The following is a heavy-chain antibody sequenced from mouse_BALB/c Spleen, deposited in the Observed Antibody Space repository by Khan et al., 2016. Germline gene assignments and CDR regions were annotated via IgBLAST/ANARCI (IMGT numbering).Heavy chain of an antibody. J-gene: IGHJ1*01. CDR3: AREPAYGSRRRWYFDV. Sequence: QVQLKQSGPGLVAPSQSLSITCTVSGFSLTGYGVNWVRQPPGKGLEWLGMIWGDGSTDYNSALKSRLSISKDNSKSQVFLKMNSLQTDDTARYYCAREPAYGSRRRWYFDVWGAGTTVTVSS. CDR1: GFSLTGYG. CDR2: IWGDGST. V-gene: IGHV2-6-7*01. D-gene: IGHD1-1*01.